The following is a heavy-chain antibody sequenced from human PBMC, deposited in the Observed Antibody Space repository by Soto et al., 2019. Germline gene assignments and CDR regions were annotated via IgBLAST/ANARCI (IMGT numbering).Heavy chain of an antibody. CDR2: ISGSGGST. CDR1: GFTFSSYA. V-gene: IGHV3-23*01. J-gene: IGHJ4*02. CDR3: TKDVLGYCSGGRCYLIDY. Sequence: EVQLLESGGGLVQPGGSLRLSCAASGFTFSSYAISWVRQALGKGLEWVSAISGSGGSTYYADPVNGRFTISRDNFKNSLYLQLNSLRAVDTAVYYCTKDVLGYCSGGRCYLIDYWGQGTLLTVAS. D-gene: IGHD2-15*01.